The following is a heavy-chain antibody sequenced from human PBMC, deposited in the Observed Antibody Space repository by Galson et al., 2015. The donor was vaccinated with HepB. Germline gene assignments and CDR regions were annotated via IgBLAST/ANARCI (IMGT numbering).Heavy chain of an antibody. J-gene: IGHJ4*02. Sequence: SLRLSCAASGFTFSSYAMHWVRQAPGKGLEWVAVISYDGSNKYYADSVKGRFTISRDNSKNTLYLQMNSLRAEDTAVYYCAREGGVIVVVTPFDYWGQGTLVTVSS. CDR2: ISYDGSNK. CDR3: AREGGVIVVVTPFDY. V-gene: IGHV3-30-3*01. CDR1: GFTFSSYA. D-gene: IGHD3-22*01.